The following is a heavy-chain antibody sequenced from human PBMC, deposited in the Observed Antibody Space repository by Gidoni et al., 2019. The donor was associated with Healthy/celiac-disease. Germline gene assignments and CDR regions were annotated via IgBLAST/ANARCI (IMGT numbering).Heavy chain of an antibody. V-gene: IGHV1-69*02. D-gene: IGHD4-17*01. J-gene: IGHJ4*02. Sequence: QVQLVQSGAEVKKPGSSVKVSCKASVGTFRSYTISWVRQAPGQELEWMGRIIPILGIANYAQKFQGRVTITADKSTSTAYMELSSLRSEDTAVYYCARNRDSDYGGYYFDYWGQGTLVTVSS. CDR2: IIPILGIA. CDR1: VGTFRSYT. CDR3: ARNRDSDYGGYYFDY.